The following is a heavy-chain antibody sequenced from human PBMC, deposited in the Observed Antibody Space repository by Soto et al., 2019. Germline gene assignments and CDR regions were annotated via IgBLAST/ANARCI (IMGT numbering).Heavy chain of an antibody. CDR2: ICYSGST. D-gene: IGHD1-1*01. CDR1: GGSISSGGYY. J-gene: IGHJ6*02. Sequence: SETLSLTCTVSGGSISSGGYYWSWIRQHPGKGLEWIGYICYSGSTYYNPSLKSRVTISVDTSKNQFSLKLSSVTAADTAVYYCAREAGTRGVYYYYYGMDVWGQGTTVTAP. CDR3: AREAGTRGVYYYYYGMDV. V-gene: IGHV4-31*03.